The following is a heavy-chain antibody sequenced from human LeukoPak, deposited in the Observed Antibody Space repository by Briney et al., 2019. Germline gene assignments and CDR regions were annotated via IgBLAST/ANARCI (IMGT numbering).Heavy chain of an antibody. CDR3: ASRTGDILTGYYGGGMDV. D-gene: IGHD3-9*01. V-gene: IGHV1-2*02. Sequence: ASVKVSCKASGYTCTGYYMHWVRQAPGQGLEWMGWINPNSGGTNYAQKFQGRVTMTRDTSISTAYMELSRLRSDDTAVYYCASRTGDILTGYYGGGMDVWGQGTTVTVSS. CDR2: INPNSGGT. CDR1: GYTCTGYY. J-gene: IGHJ6*02.